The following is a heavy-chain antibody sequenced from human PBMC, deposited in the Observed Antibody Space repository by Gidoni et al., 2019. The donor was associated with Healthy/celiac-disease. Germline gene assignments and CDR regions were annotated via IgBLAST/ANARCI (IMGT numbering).Heavy chain of an antibody. V-gene: IGHV1-46*03. D-gene: IGHD2-21*01. CDR1: GYTFTPYD. Sequence: QVQLVRSGAGVEKPGTQGSLSCRASGYTFTPYDMHWVRQAPVQVLEWMGRVNPSGSRSYAQRVQGRVTVIRDTSTSTVYMGLRSLRSADTAVYSCARSPGDRDPFDYWGHGTLVTVSS. CDR3: ARSPGDRDPFDY. J-gene: IGHJ4*01. CDR2: VNPSGSR.